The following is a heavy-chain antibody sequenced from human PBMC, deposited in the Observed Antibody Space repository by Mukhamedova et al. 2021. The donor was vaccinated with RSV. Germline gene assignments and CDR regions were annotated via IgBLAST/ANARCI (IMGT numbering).Heavy chain of an antibody. CDR3: ARDRDYYDSIGY. CDR2: ISAYNGNT. Sequence: APGQGLEWMGWISAYNGNTNYAQKLQGRVTMTTDTSTSTAYMELRSLRSDDTAVYYCARDRDYYDSIGYWGQGTLVTVSS. J-gene: IGHJ4*02. V-gene: IGHV1-18*01. D-gene: IGHD3-22*01.